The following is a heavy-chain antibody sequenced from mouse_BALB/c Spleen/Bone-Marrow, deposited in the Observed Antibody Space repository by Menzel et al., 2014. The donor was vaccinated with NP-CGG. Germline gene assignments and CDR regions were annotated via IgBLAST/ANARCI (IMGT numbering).Heavy chain of an antibody. V-gene: IGHV1S137*01. CDR3: ARWRYYGSSYVSYYAMDY. D-gene: IGHD1-1*01. J-gene: IGHJ4*01. Sequence: VQRVESGAELVRPGVSVKISCKGSGYTFTDYAMHWVKQSHAKSLEWIGVISTYYGDASYNQKFKGKATMTVDKSSSSAYMELARLTSEDSAIYYCARWRYYGSSYVSYYAMDYWGQGTSVTVSS. CDR2: ISTYYGDA. CDR1: GYTFTDYA.